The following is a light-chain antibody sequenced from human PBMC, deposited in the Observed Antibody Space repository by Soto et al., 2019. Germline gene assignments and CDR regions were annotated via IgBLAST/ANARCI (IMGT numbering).Light chain of an antibody. CDR3: QQLRMYPST. Sequence: IQLTQSPSSLSASVGDRVTITCRASQDIAIHLAWYQQKPGEAPKLLIYAASTLYGGVPSRFSGSGSGTDFALTITSLQAEDFATYYCQQLRMYPSTFGGGTKVEIK. V-gene: IGKV1-9*01. CDR2: AAS. J-gene: IGKJ4*01. CDR1: QDIAIH.